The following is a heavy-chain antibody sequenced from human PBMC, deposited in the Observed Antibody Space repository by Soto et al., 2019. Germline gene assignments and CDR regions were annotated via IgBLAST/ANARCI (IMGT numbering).Heavy chain of an antibody. CDR3: ARVGIVVVPAAISWGWFDP. CDR1: GGSISSGGYS. Sequence: LSLTCAVSGGSISSGGYSWSWIRQPPGKGLEWIGYIYHSGSTYYNPSLKSRVTISVDRSKNQFSLKLSSVTAADTAVYYCARVGIVVVPAAISWGWFDPWGQGTLVTVSS. D-gene: IGHD2-2*03. V-gene: IGHV4-30-2*01. CDR2: IYHSGST. J-gene: IGHJ5*02.